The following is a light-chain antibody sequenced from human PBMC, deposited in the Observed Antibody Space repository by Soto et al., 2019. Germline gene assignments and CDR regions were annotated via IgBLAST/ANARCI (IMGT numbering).Light chain of an antibody. CDR3: QQYNYCPPYT. CDR2: GAS. CDR1: QSVSSN. V-gene: IGKV3-15*01. J-gene: IGKJ2*01. Sequence: EIVMTQSPATLSVSPGERATLSCRASQSVSSNLAWYQQKPGQAPRLLIYGASTRATGIPARFSGSGSGTEFTLTISRLQSEDFSVYYCQQYNYCPPYTFGQGTKLEIK.